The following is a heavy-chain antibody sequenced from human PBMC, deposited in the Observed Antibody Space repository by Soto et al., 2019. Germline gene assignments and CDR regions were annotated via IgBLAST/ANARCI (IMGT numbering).Heavy chain of an antibody. V-gene: IGHV2-5*02. Sequence: SGPTLVNPTQTLTLTCTFSGFSLSTSGVGVGWIRQPPGKALEWLALIYWDDDKRYSPSLKSRLTIAKDTSKNQVVLTMTNMDPVDTATYYCAHRREEYYDILTGYYGPLGFDYWGQGTLVTVSS. CDR3: AHRREEYYDILTGYYGPLGFDY. J-gene: IGHJ4*02. CDR1: GFSLSTSGVG. CDR2: IYWDDDK. D-gene: IGHD3-9*01.